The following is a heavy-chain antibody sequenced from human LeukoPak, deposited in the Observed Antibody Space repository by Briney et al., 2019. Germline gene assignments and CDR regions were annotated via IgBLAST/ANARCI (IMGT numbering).Heavy chain of an antibody. CDR1: GGSISSSSYY. Sequence: SETLSLTCTVSGGSISSSSYYWGWIRQPPGTGLEWIGSIYYSGSTYYNPSLKSRVTISVDTSKNQFSLKLSSVTAADTAVYYCAREIPGYSSIGSLGYWGQGTLVTVSS. D-gene: IGHD6-13*01. CDR2: IYYSGST. V-gene: IGHV4-39*07. CDR3: AREIPGYSSIGSLGY. J-gene: IGHJ4*02.